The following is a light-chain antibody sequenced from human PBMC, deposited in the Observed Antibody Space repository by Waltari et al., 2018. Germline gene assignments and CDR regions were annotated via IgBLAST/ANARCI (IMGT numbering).Light chain of an antibody. CDR3: QQYSSSPIT. CDR2: WAS. V-gene: IGKV4-1*01. J-gene: IGKJ5*01. CDR1: QSLFFGASGQNY. Sequence: DIVLTQSPDSLAVSLGERATIDCWSSQSLFFGASGQNYLGWYQQKPGQPPKVLMYWASTREAGVPERISGSGSGAHFTLTVDSLQAEDVAVYYCQQYSSSPITFGQGTRLEI.